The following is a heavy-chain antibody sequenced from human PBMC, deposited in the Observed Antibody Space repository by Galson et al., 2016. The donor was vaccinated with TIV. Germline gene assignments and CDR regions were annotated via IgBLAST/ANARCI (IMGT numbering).Heavy chain of an antibody. D-gene: IGHD1-1*01. CDR2: IRYDDLTT. Sequence: SLRLSCATSGLSFSHYGMHWVRQAPGKGLEWLAVIRYDDLTTFYADSVKDRLFISRDDSRSTLYLDITSLTIDDTALYYCSTDRLWKDVWDGFGFWGQGTMVTVS. J-gene: IGHJ3*01. CDR1: GLSFSHYG. V-gene: IGHV3-33*01. CDR3: STDRLWKDVWDGFGF.